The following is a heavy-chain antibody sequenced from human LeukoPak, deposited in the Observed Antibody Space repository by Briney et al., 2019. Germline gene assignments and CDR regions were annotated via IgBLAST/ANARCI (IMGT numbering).Heavy chain of an antibody. V-gene: IGHV3-23*01. D-gene: IGHD1-26*01. CDR1: GFTFSSYG. J-gene: IGHJ4*02. Sequence: GGSLRLSCAASGFTFSSYGMSWVRQAPGKGLEWVSAISGSGGSTYYADSVKGRFTISRDNSKNTLYLQMNSLKTEDTAVYYCTSRLKSGSNTTLDYWGQGTLVTVSS. CDR3: TSRLKSGSNTTLDY. CDR2: ISGSGGST.